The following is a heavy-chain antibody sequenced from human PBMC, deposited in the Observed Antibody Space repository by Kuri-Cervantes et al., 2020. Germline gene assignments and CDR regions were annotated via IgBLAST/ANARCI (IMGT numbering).Heavy chain of an antibody. Sequence: ASVKVSCKASGYTFTSYDINWVRQATGQGLEWMGGFDPEDGETIYAQKFQGRVTMTEDTSTDTAYMELRSLRSDDTAVYYCAAWGEGGYFDYWGQGTLVTVSS. CDR1: GYTFTSYD. J-gene: IGHJ4*02. V-gene: IGHV1-24*01. CDR3: AAWGEGGYFDY. CDR2: FDPEDGET. D-gene: IGHD2-15*01.